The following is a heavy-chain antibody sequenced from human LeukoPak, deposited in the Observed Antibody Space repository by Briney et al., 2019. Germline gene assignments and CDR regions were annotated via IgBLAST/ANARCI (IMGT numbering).Heavy chain of an antibody. CDR2: IYYSGST. CDR3: ARSGPYDFWSGYYSYYFDY. D-gene: IGHD3-3*01. CDR1: GGSISSSSYY. V-gene: IGHV4-39*01. J-gene: IGHJ4*02. Sequence: SETLSLTCTVSGGSISSSSYYWGRIRQPPGKGLEWIGSIYYSGSTYYNPSLKSRVTISVDTSKNQFSLKLSSVTAADTAVYYCARSGPYDFWSGYYSYYFDYWGQGTLVTVSS.